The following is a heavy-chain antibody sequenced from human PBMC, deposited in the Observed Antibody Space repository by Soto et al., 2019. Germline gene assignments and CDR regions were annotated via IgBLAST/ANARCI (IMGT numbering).Heavy chain of an antibody. CDR1: GGSFSGYY. Sequence: SETLSLTCAVYGGSFSGYYWSWIRQPPGKGLEWIGEINHSGSTNYNPSLKSRVTISVDTSKNQFSLKLSSVTAADTAVYYCARNPMIRGAPGIDYWGQGTLVTVSS. CDR2: INHSGST. D-gene: IGHD3-10*01. CDR3: ARNPMIRGAPGIDY. J-gene: IGHJ4*02. V-gene: IGHV4-34*01.